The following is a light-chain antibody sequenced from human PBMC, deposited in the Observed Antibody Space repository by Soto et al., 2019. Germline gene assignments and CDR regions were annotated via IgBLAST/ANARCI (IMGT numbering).Light chain of an antibody. V-gene: IGKV3-20*01. Sequence: EIVLTQSPGTLSLSPGERATLSCRASQSINSRYLAWYQQKPGQAPRLLIYGASRRATGIPDRFSGSGSGTDFTLTISRLEPEDFAVYYCQLFGSSPGFTFGPGTKVDIK. CDR1: QSINSRY. CDR3: QLFGSSPGFT. J-gene: IGKJ3*01. CDR2: GAS.